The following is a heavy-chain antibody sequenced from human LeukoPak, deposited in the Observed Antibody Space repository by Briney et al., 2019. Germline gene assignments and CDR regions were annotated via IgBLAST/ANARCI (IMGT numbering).Heavy chain of an antibody. V-gene: IGHV4-59*01. D-gene: IGHD6-13*01. CDR1: GGSISSYY. J-gene: IGHJ5*02. Sequence: PSETLSLTCTVSGGSISSYYWSWIRQPPGKGLEWLGYIYYSGSTNYNPSLKSRVTISVDTSKNQFSLKLSSVTAADTAVYYCARNSYSSSWYWFDPWGQGTLVTVSS. CDR2: IYYSGST. CDR3: ARNSYSSSWYWFDP.